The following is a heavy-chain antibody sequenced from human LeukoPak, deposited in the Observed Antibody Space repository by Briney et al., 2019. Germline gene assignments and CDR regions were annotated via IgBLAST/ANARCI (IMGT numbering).Heavy chain of an antibody. D-gene: IGHD2-2*01. Sequence: GGSLRLSCAASGFTFSSYSMNWVPQAPGKGLEWVSSISSSSSYIYYADSVEVRFTISRDNAKNSLYLQMNSLRAEDTAVYYCARGVGCSSNSCYPDYWGQGTLVTVSS. CDR2: ISSSSSYI. V-gene: IGHV3-21*01. CDR3: ARGVGCSSNSCYPDY. CDR1: GFTFSSYS. J-gene: IGHJ4*02.